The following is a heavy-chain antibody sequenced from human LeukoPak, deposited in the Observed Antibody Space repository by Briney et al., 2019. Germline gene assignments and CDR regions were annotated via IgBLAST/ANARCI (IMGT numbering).Heavy chain of an antibody. CDR3: ARAATVVTSRGYYGMDL. V-gene: IGHV3-74*01. J-gene: IGHJ6*02. CDR1: GFTFSSYW. CDR2: VNRDGSRT. D-gene: IGHD4-23*01. Sequence: GGSLRLSCAPSGFTFSSYWMHWVRQAPGRGLVWVSRVNRDGSRTSYADSVKGRFTISRDNAKTTVYLQMNSLTAEDTAAYFCARAATVVTSRGYYGMDLWGQGTTVTVSS.